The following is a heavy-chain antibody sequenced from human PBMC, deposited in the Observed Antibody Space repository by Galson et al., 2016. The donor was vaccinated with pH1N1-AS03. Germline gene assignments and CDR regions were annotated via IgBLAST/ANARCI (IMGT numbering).Heavy chain of an antibody. CDR2: IYAADSEI. Sequence: QSGAEVKKPGESLKISCKGSGYRFPSYWIAWVRQRPGKGLEWMGIIYAADSEIRYSPSFQGQVTISVDKSISTAYLQWSSLKASDTAMYYCARRSTFGYTTNSYWFDPGGQGTLVTVSS. CDR1: GYRFPSYW. J-gene: IGHJ5*02. V-gene: IGHV5-51*01. D-gene: IGHD2-2*02. CDR3: ARRSTFGYTTNSYWFDP.